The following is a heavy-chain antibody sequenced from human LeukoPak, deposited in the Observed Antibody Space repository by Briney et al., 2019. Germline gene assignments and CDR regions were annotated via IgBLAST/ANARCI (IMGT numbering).Heavy chain of an antibody. D-gene: IGHD1-1*01. CDR2: IVVGSGNT. Sequence: SVKVSCKASGFTFTSSAVQWVRQARGQGLEWIGWIVVGSGNTNYAQKFQERVTINRDVSTSTAYMELSSLRSEDTAVYYCATDDVTTGTKTALGYWGQGTLVTVSS. CDR1: GFTFTSSA. CDR3: ATDDVTTGTKTALGY. V-gene: IGHV1-58*01. J-gene: IGHJ4*02.